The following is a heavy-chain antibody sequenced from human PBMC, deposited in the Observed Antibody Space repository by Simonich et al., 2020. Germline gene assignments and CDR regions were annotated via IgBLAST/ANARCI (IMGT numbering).Heavy chain of an antibody. V-gene: IGHV1-2*04. CDR3: ARGALTGDYYYMDV. D-gene: IGHD7-27*01. CDR1: GYTFTGYY. Sequence: QVQLVQSGAEVKKPGAAVKVSCKASGYTFTGYYMHWVRQAPGQGREWMGWINPNVGGTNYAQKLQGWVTITRNPSISTAYMERSRLRSDDTAVYYCARGALTGDYYYMDVWGKGTTVTVSS. CDR2: INPNVGGT. J-gene: IGHJ6*03.